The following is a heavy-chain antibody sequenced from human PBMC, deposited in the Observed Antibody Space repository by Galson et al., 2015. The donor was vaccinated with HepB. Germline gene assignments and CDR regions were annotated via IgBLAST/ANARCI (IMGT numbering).Heavy chain of an antibody. Sequence: SVKVSCKASGYTFTSYAMHWVRQAPGQRLEWMGWINAGNGNTKYSQKFQGRVTITRGTSASTAYMELSSLTSEDTAVYYCARGAYHDSSGYYYAYWGQGTKVTVSS. J-gene: IGHJ4*02. CDR1: GYTFTSYA. D-gene: IGHD3-22*01. CDR3: ARGAYHDSSGYYYAY. V-gene: IGHV1-3*01. CDR2: INAGNGNT.